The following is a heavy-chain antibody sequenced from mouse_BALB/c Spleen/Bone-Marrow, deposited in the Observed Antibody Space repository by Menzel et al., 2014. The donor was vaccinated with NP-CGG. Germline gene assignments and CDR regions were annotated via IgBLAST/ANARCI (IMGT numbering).Heavy chain of an antibody. CDR3: ARGRDWFDY. J-gene: IGHJ2*01. CDR2: ISGSGSST. V-gene: IGHV5-6-3*01. CDR1: GFTFSGYG. D-gene: IGHD3-3*01. Sequence: EVKLMESGGGLVQPGGSLKLSCAASGFTFSGYGMSWVRQTPDKGLELVATISGSGSSTYYPDSVKGRFTISRDNARNTLYLQMSRLKSEDTAMYYCARGRDWFDYWGQGTTLTVSS.